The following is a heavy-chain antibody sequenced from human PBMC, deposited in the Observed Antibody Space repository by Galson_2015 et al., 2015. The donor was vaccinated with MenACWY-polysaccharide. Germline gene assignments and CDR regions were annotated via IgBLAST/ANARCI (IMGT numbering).Heavy chain of an antibody. CDR3: ARVSVRFGGSRTSVIDH. Sequence: SLRLSCAAPGFSFSSYWMSWVRQAPGKGLEWVANIKEGGSEKYYVDSVKGRFTISRDNAKNSLYLQMNSLRAVSTAVYFCARVSVRFGGSRTSVIDHWGQGTLVTVSS. D-gene: IGHD3-16*01. CDR2: IKEGGSEK. V-gene: IGHV3-7*01. CDR1: GFSFSSYW. J-gene: IGHJ4*02.